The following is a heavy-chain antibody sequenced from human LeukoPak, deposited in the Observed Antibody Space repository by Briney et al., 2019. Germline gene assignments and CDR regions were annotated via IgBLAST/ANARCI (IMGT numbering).Heavy chain of an antibody. V-gene: IGHV3-74*01. CDR3: ARGMTGEYYFDY. CDR1: GFTFSSYW. D-gene: IGHD3-16*01. Sequence: GGSLRLSCAASGFTFSSYWMHWVRQAPGKGLVWVSRINTDGSSTSYADSVKGRFTISRDNAKNSLYLQMNSLRAEDTAVYYCARGMTGEYYFDYWGQGTLVTVSS. J-gene: IGHJ4*02. CDR2: INTDGSST.